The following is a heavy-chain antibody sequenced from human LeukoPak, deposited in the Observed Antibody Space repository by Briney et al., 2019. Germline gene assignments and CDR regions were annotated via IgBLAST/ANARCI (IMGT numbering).Heavy chain of an antibody. Sequence: SETLSLTCAVYGGSFSGYYWSWIRQSPGKGPEWIGEINHSGSTNYNPSLKSRVTISVDTSKNQFSLKLSSVTAADTAVYYCARLHRSGYGDYWGQGTLVTVSS. CDR1: GGSFSGYY. CDR3: ARLHRSGYGDY. D-gene: IGHD6-25*01. V-gene: IGHV4-34*01. CDR2: INHSGST. J-gene: IGHJ4*02.